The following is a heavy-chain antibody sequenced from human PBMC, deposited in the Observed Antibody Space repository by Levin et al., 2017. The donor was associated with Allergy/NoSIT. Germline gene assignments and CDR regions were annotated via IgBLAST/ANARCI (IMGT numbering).Heavy chain of an antibody. J-gene: IGHJ5*02. CDR1: GGSISGYY. V-gene: IGHV4-59*01. D-gene: IGHD5-18*01. Sequence: PSETLSLTCTVSGGSISGYYWSWIRQPPGKGLEWIGYIYYSGSTNYNPSLKSRITISLDTSQNQFSLKLSSVTAADTAVYYGARSEYSFGLDLRFDPWGQGTLVTVSS. CDR3: ARSEYSFGLDLRFDP. CDR2: IYYSGST.